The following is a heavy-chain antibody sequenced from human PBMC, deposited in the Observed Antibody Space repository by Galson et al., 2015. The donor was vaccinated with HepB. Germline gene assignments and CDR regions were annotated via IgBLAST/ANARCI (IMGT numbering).Heavy chain of an antibody. Sequence: SVKVSCKASGGTFSSYAISWVRQAPGQGLEWMGGIIPIFGTANYAQKFQGRVTITADESTSTAYMELSSLRSEDTAVYYCATPVTRDQEYYYGMDVWGQGTTVTVSS. CDR3: ATPVTRDQEYYYGMDV. J-gene: IGHJ6*02. CDR2: IIPIFGTA. D-gene: IGHD4-23*01. V-gene: IGHV1-69*13. CDR1: GGTFSSYA.